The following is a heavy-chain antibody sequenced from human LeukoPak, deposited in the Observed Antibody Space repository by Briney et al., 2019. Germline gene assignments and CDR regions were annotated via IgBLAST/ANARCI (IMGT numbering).Heavy chain of an antibody. CDR3: ARHLNNCGDDCYIFDY. CDR2: IYTSGST. Sequence: PSETLSLTCTVSGGSISSYYWSWIRQPAGKGLEWIGRIYTSGSTNYNPSLKSRVTMSVDTSKNQFSLKLSSVTAADTAVYYCARHLNNCGDDCYIFDYWGQGTLVTVSS. J-gene: IGHJ4*02. D-gene: IGHD2-21*01. CDR1: GGSISSYY. V-gene: IGHV4-4*07.